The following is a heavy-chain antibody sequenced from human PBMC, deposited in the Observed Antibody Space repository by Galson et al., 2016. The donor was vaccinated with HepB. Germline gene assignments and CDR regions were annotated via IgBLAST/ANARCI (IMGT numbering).Heavy chain of an antibody. V-gene: IGHV5-51*01. J-gene: IGHJ4*02. CDR1: GYTFSSHW. CDR2: IYPGDSDT. CDR3: ARRVVYNWNLFDN. Sequence: QSGAEVKKPGESLKISCKGSGYTFSSHWIGWLRQMPEKGLEWMGVIYPGDSDTRYSPSFQGQVTISVDKSIRTAYLQWNSLKASDTAMYYCARRVVYNWNLFDNWGQGTPVTVSS. D-gene: IGHD1-20*01.